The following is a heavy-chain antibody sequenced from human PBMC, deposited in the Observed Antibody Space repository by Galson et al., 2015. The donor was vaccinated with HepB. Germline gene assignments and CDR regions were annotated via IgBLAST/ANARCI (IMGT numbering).Heavy chain of an antibody. V-gene: IGHV3-30*18. Sequence: SLRLSCAASGFTFSSYGMHWVRQAPGKGLEWVAVISYDGSNKYYADSVKGRFTISRDNSKNTLYLQMNSLRAEDTAVYYCAKDRLRRLGYYYGMDVWGQGTTVTVSS. J-gene: IGHJ6*02. D-gene: IGHD2-21*01. CDR3: AKDRLRRLGYYYGMDV. CDR2: ISYDGSNK. CDR1: GFTFSSYG.